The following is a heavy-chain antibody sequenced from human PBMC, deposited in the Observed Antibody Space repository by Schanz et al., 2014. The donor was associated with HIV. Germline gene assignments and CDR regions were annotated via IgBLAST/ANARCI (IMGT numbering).Heavy chain of an antibody. CDR3: AKADEIRHFDWYHPPFDS. Sequence: VQLGQSGGGVVQPGRSLRLSCAASGFTFTNHALSWVRQAPGRGLEWVSTVIGSGVRTIYADSVKGRVTISRDNSKNTLYLQMNSLRVEDTAVYYCAKADEIRHFDWYHPPFDSWGQGTLVTVSS. V-gene: IGHV3-23*04. CDR1: GFTFTNHA. D-gene: IGHD3-9*01. J-gene: IGHJ4*02. CDR2: VIGSGVRT.